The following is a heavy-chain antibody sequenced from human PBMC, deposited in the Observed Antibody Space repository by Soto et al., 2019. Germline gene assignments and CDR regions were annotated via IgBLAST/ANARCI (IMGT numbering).Heavy chain of an antibody. Sequence: QVQLVQSGAEVKKPGASVKVSCKASGYTFTSYGISWVRQAPGQGLEWMGWISAYNGNTNYAQKLQGRVTMNADPSTRTAYMDLRSLRCDDSALYYCARDFGYNADYWGQGTLVTVSS. CDR1: GYTFTSYG. J-gene: IGHJ4*02. V-gene: IGHV1-18*01. D-gene: IGHD5-12*01. CDR2: ISAYNGNT. CDR3: ARDFGYNADY.